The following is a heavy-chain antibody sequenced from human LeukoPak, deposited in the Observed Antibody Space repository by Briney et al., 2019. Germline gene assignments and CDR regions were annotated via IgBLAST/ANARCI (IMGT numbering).Heavy chain of an antibody. CDR3: ARDVGGNLDY. Sequence: GGSLRLSCAASGFTSSTYWMAWVRQAPGKGLEWVANIKQDGGQKNYVDSVRGRFIISRDNDKNLLYLQMNSLRAEDTAVYHCARDVGGNLDYWGQGILVTVSS. V-gene: IGHV3-7*05. CDR2: IKQDGGQK. CDR1: GFTSSTYW. J-gene: IGHJ4*02. D-gene: IGHD1-26*01.